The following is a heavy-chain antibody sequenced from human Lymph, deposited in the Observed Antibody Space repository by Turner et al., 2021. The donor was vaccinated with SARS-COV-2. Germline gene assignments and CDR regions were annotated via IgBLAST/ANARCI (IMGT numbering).Heavy chain of an antibody. CDR3: ARSNFDWLFSPDWFDP. D-gene: IGHD3-9*01. Sequence: QVQLVQSGAEVKKPGASVKVSCKASGYTFTNYGISWVRQAPGEGLEWMGWISGNNDNTNYEQKLQGRVTMTTDTSTSTAYMELRSLRSDDTAVYYCARSNFDWLFSPDWFDPWGQGTLVIVSS. V-gene: IGHV1-18*01. J-gene: IGHJ5*02. CDR1: GYTFTNYG. CDR2: ISGNNDNT.